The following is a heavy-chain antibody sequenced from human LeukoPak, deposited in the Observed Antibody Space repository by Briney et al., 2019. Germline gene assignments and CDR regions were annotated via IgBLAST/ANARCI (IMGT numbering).Heavy chain of an antibody. J-gene: IGHJ3*02. Sequence: PSETLSLTCTVSGCSFSSYYWSWIRQPPGKGLEWIGYIYYSGSTNFNPSLKSRVTISVDTSKNQFSLKLRSVPPADTAVNYRARRVPLLFGARGAFHSWRQGRMVTVSS. V-gene: IGHV4-59*01. CDR2: IYYSGST. D-gene: IGHD3-10*01. CDR1: GCSFSSYY. CDR3: ARRVPLLFGARGAFHS.